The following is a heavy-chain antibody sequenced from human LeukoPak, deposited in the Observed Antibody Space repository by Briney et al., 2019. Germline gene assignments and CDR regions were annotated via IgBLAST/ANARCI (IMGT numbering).Heavy chain of an antibody. CDR3: VGGVGWLSDY. CDR2: IEKDGSEK. V-gene: IGHV3-7*04. CDR1: GLSLSSYW. D-gene: IGHD6-19*01. J-gene: IGHJ4*02. Sequence: GGSLRLSCAASGLSLSSYWMNWVRQAPGKGPEWVANIEKDGSEKNYVDSVKGRFTISRDNAKNLVYLQMNSLRAEDTAVYYCVGGVGWLSDYWGQGTLVTVSS.